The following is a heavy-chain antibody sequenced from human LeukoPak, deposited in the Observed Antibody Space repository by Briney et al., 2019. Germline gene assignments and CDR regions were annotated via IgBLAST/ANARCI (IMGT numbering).Heavy chain of an antibody. V-gene: IGHV4-59*12. CDR3: ARAPLPSLYCRSTSCCTAIDY. CDR2: ISYIGST. Sequence: PSETLSLTCTVSAGSISSYYSSSIRQPPGKRLGWGGYISYIGSTTSTPSPKSRVSISEYTSTNHFSPKLRSLSAAETAACYTARAPLPSLYCRSTSCCTAIDYCGHGTLVTVSS. D-gene: IGHD2-2*02. CDR1: AGSISSYY. J-gene: IGHJ4*01.